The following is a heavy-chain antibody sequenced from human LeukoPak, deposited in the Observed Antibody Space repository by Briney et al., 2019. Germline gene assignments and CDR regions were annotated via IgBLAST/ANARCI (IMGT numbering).Heavy chain of an antibody. J-gene: IGHJ4*02. CDR3: ARGRRSGDYRYFDY. CDR1: GDSVSSNSAT. D-gene: IGHD4-17*01. V-gene: IGHV6-1*01. CDR2: TYYRSRWNN. Sequence: PSQTLSLTCAISGDSVSSNSATWNWIRQSPSRGLEWLGRTYYRSRWNNDYAVSVKSRIIIDPDTSKNQFSLQLNSVTPEDTAVYYCARGRRSGDYRYFDYWGQGTLVTVSS.